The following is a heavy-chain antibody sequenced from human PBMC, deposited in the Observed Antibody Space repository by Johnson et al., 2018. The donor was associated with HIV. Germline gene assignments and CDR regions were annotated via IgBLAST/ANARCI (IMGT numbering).Heavy chain of an antibody. Sequence: QMLLVESGGGVVQPGRSLRLSCAASGFTFSSYAMHWVRQGPGKGLEWVSVFYSGGFTYYADSVKGRFTISRDNSKNTLYLQMNSLRPEDTAVYYCARLPSGYSRDAFDIWGQGTMVTVSS. J-gene: IGHJ3*02. D-gene: IGHD5-18*01. V-gene: IGHV3-NL1*01. CDR1: GFTFSSYA. CDR2: FYSGGFT. CDR3: ARLPSGYSRDAFDI.